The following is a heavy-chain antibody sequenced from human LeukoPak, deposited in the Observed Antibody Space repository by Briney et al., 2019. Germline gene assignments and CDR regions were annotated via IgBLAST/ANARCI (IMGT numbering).Heavy chain of an antibody. D-gene: IGHD3-22*01. J-gene: IGHJ4*02. V-gene: IGHV3-23*01. Sequence: AGGSLRLSCAASGFTFSSYAMSWVRQAPGKGLEWVSAISGSGGSTYYADSVKGRFTISRDNSKNTLYLQMNSLRAEDTAVYYCAKLTMIVVVSPTDYWGQGTLDTVSS. CDR3: AKLTMIVVVSPTDY. CDR1: GFTFSSYA. CDR2: ISGSGGST.